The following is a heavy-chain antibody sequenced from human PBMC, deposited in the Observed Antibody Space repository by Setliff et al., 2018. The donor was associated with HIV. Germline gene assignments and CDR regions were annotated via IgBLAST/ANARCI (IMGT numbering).Heavy chain of an antibody. CDR3: ARDPWVRGVIMAPDY. CDR2: IYHSGST. V-gene: IGHV4-4*02. J-gene: IGHJ4*02. Sequence: ALSLTCAVSGGSISSSNWWSWVRQPPGKGLEWIGEIYHSGSTNYNPSLKSRVTISIDKSKKQFSLKLSSVTAADTAVYYCARDPWVRGVIMAPDYWGQGTLVTVSS. D-gene: IGHD3-10*01. CDR1: GGSISSSNW.